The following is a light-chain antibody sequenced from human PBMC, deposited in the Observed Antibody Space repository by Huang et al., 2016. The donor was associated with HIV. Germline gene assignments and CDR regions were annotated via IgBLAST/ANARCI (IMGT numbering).Light chain of an antibody. J-gene: IGKJ2*01. V-gene: IGKV3-15*01. Sequence: EIVLTQSPATLSVSPGERATLYCRASQSVGSDLAWYQHRPGQAPRLLIYSASTRATGIPARFSGSGYGTDVILTVSSLQSEDFALYYCQQYRDWPPYTFGQGTKLEIK. CDR2: SAS. CDR3: QQYRDWPPYT. CDR1: QSVGSD.